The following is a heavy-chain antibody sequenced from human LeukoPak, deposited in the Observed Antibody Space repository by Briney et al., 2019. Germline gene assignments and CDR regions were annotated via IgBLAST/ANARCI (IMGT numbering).Heavy chain of an antibody. Sequence: PSETLSLTCAVSGGSIGSANWWSWVRQPPGKGLEWIGEIYHSGSTNYNPSLKSRVTISVDKSKNQFSLKLSSVTAADTAVYYCARDTPYGDYARPLDYWGQGTLVTVSS. J-gene: IGHJ4*02. CDR2: IYHSGST. CDR3: ARDTPYGDYARPLDY. CDR1: GGSIGSANW. V-gene: IGHV4-4*02. D-gene: IGHD4-17*01.